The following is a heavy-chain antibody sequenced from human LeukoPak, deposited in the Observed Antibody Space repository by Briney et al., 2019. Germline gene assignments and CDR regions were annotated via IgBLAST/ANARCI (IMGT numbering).Heavy chain of an antibody. CDR2: INSDGSST. Sequence: GGSLRLSCAASGFTFSSYWMHWVRQAPGKGLVWVSRINSDGSSTSYADSVKGRFTISRDNAKNTLYRQMNSLRAEDTAVYYCARDSSGGSLDYWGQGTLVTVSS. CDR1: GFTFSSYW. CDR3: ARDSSGGSLDY. D-gene: IGHD2-15*01. J-gene: IGHJ4*02. V-gene: IGHV3-74*01.